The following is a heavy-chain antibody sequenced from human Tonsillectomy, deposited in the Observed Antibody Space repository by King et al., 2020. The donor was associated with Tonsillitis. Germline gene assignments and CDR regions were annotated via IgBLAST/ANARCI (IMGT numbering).Heavy chain of an antibody. CDR2: IYPGDSDT. J-gene: IGHJ4*02. Sequence: VQLVQSGAEVRKPGESLKISCKVSGYSFTTYCIGWVRQMPGKGLEWMGIIYPGDSDTRYSPSFQGQVTISADKSISTAYLQWSSLKASDTAMYYCARGLYCTSASCPFDYGGQGTLVTVSA. D-gene: IGHD2-2*01. CDR3: ARGLYCTSASCPFDY. CDR1: GYSFTTYC. V-gene: IGHV5-51*03.